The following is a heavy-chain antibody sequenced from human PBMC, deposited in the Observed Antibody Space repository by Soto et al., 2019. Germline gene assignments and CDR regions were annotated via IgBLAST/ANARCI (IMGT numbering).Heavy chain of an antibody. CDR2: ISYDGRNK. Sequence: QMQLVESGGGVVQPGRSLRVSCEASGFIFSTYGMHWVRQAPGKGLEWVAVISYDGRNKYYADSVRGRFTISRDNSKNTLHLQMNSLRGADTAVYYCAKDTATAITSYYFYGMDVWGQGTTVTVSS. CDR1: GFIFSTYG. D-gene: IGHD5-12*01. CDR3: AKDTATAITSYYFYGMDV. V-gene: IGHV3-30*18. J-gene: IGHJ6*02.